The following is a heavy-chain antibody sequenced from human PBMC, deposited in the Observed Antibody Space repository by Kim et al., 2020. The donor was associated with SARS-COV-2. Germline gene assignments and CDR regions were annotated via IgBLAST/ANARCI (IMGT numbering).Heavy chain of an antibody. J-gene: IGHJ4*02. CDR3: ARYRFERSGPFGFFDS. V-gene: IGHV4-39*01. Sequence: SETLSLTCTVSGGFISSSTYSWGWVRQSPGKGLECVASVYYSGSTYYNPSRKSRVNIFVDMSKNQFSLKFNSVTAADTAVYYCARYRFERSGPFGFFDSWGQGTLVTVPS. CDR2: VYYSGST. CDR1: GGFISSSTYS. D-gene: IGHD3-16*01.